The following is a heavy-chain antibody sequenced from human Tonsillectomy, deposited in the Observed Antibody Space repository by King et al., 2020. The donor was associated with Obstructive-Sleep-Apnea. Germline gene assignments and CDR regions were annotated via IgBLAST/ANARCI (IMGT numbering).Heavy chain of an antibody. V-gene: IGHV5-10-1*03. CDR1: GYNFTSYW. CDR2: SDPSDSYT. D-gene: IGHD1-14*01. J-gene: IGHJ6*02. Sequence: VQLVESGAEVKKPGESLRISCKGSGYNFTSYWISWVRQMPGKGLEWMGRSDPSDSYTNFSPSFQGHVTILVDKSISTAYLHWSSLKASDTAMYYCASLPRYRRDPVEEKKYGMDVWGQGTTVTVSS. CDR3: ASLPRYRRDPVEEKKYGMDV.